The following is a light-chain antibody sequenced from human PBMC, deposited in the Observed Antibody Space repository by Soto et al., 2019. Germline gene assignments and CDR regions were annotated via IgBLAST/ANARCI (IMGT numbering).Light chain of an antibody. CDR1: SSNIGAGYD. J-gene: IGLJ1*01. V-gene: IGLV1-40*01. CDR3: QSSDTILIASYV. Sequence: QSVLPQPPAVSGAPGQRDTISCTGSSSNIGAGYDVHWYQQLPRTAPKLLIYNNINRPSGVPDRFSGSRSGTSASLAITGLQAEYEAVYYIQSSDTILIASYVFGTGTTVNVL. CDR2: NNI.